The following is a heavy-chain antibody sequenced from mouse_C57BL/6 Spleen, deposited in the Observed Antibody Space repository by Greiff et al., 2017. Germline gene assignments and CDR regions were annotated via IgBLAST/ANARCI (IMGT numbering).Heavy chain of an antibody. J-gene: IGHJ4*01. D-gene: IGHD1-1*01. CDR1: GFTFSSYG. V-gene: IGHV5-6*02. CDR2: ISSGGSYT. CDR3: ARHGNPYAMDY. Sequence: EVMLVESGGDLVKPGGSLKLSCAASGFTFSSYGMSWVRQTPDKRLEWVATISSGGSYTYYPDSVKGRFTISRDNAKNTLYLQMSSLKSEDTAMYYCARHGNPYAMDYWGQGTSVTVSS.